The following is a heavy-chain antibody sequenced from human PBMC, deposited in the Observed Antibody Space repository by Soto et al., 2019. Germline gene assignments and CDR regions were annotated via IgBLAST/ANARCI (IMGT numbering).Heavy chain of an antibody. J-gene: IGHJ4*02. Sequence: GGSLRLSCAASGITSSPYGMHWVRQAPGKGLEWVAGVSYDGSDYYIDSVKGRFTISRDTSKNTVYLQMTSLRPEDTAVYYCARDHPDDYAETWWFFDYWGQGSLVTVSS. CDR3: ARDHPDDYAETWWFFDY. D-gene: IGHD4-17*01. V-gene: IGHV3-30*03. CDR1: GITSSPYG. CDR2: VSYDGSD.